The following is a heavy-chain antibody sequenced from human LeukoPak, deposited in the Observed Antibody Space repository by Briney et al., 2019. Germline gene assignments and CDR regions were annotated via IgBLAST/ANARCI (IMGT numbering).Heavy chain of an antibody. V-gene: IGHV3-15*01. D-gene: IGHD3-22*01. CDR3: TTDVYYYDSSGYSLVNWFDP. CDR1: GFTFSNAW. CDR2: IKSKSDGGTT. Sequence: GGSLRLSCAASGFTFSNAWMSWVRQAPGKGLEWVGRIKSKSDGGTTDYAAPVKGRFTISRDESKNTLYLQMNSLKTEDTAVYYCTTDVYYYDSSGYSLVNWFDPWGQGTLVIV. J-gene: IGHJ5*02.